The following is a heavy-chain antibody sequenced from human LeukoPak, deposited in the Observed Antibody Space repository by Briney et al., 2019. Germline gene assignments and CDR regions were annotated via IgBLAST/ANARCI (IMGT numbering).Heavy chain of an antibody. D-gene: IGHD6-13*01. V-gene: IGHV3-30-3*01. CDR3: AREGGQQQDGFDY. CDR1: GFTFSSYA. Sequence: PGGSLRLSCAASGFTFSSYAMHWVRQAPGKGLEWVAVISYDGSNKYYADSVKGRFTISRDNSKNTLYLQMNSLRAEDTAVYYCAREGGQQQDGFDYWGQGTLVTVSS. CDR2: ISYDGSNK. J-gene: IGHJ4*02.